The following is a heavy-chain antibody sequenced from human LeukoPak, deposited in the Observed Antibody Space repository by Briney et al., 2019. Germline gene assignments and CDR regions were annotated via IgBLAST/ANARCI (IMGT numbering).Heavy chain of an antibody. CDR1: GFTFSSYE. Sequence: GGSLRLSCAASGFTFSSYEMNWVRQAPGKGLEWVSYISSSGNAVYYADSVKGRFTISRDNAKNSLYLQMNSLRAEDTAVYYCAELGITMIGGVWGKGTTVTISS. CDR2: ISSSGNAV. CDR3: AELGITMIGGV. D-gene: IGHD3-10*02. V-gene: IGHV3-48*03. J-gene: IGHJ6*04.